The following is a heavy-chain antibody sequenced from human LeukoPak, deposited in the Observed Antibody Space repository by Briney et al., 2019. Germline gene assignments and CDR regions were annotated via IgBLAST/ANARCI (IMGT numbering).Heavy chain of an antibody. CDR3: ARDYCSSTSCLFDY. CDR2: INPNSGGT. V-gene: IGHV1-2*04. CDR1: GYTFTGYY. J-gene: IGHJ4*02. Sequence: ASVKVSCKASGYTFTGYYMHWVRQAPGQGLEWMGWINPNSGGTNYAQKFQGWVTMTRDTSISTAYMELSRLRSDDTAVYYCARDYCSSTSCLFDYWGQGALVTVSS. D-gene: IGHD2-2*01.